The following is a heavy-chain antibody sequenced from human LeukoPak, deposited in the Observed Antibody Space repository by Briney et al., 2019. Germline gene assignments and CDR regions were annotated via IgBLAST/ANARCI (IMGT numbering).Heavy chain of an antibody. CDR1: GYTFTSYY. CDR3: ARAAAVAGYDY. D-gene: IGHD6-19*01. Sequence: ASVKVSCXASGYTFTSYYMHWVRQAPGQGLEWMGIIKPSGDSTSHGQHCQGRINKPRKKHKSTVYMEMSSLRSEDTAVYYCARAAAVAGYDYWGQGTLVTVSS. V-gene: IGHV1-46*01. J-gene: IGHJ4*02. CDR2: IKPSGDST.